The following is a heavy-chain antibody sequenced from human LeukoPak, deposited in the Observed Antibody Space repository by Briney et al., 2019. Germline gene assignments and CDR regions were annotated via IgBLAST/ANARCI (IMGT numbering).Heavy chain of an antibody. V-gene: IGHV3-21*04. CDR1: DFMFATYT. CDR3: ARDSHGGSGWYGYFDL. J-gene: IGHJ2*01. Sequence: PGGSPRLSCAASDFMFATYTMNWVRQAPGKGLEWVSSISPSSFSIYYADSLKGRFTISRDNAKNSLFLQMNSLRAEDTAIYYCARDSHGGSGWYGYFDLWGRGTLVTVSS. D-gene: IGHD6-19*01. CDR2: ISPSSFSI.